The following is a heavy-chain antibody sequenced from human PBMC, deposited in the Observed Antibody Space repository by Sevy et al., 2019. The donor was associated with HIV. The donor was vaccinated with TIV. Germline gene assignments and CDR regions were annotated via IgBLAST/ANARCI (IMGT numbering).Heavy chain of an antibody. V-gene: IGHV4-59*01. CDR2: IYYSGST. CDR1: GGSISSYY. CDR3: ARAQGARYYFDY. J-gene: IGHJ4*02. Sequence: SETLSLTYTVSGGSISSYYWSWIRQPPGKGLEWIGYIYYSGSTNYNPSLKSRVTISVDTSKNQFSLKLSSVTAADTAVYYCARAQGARYYFDYWGQGTLVTVSS.